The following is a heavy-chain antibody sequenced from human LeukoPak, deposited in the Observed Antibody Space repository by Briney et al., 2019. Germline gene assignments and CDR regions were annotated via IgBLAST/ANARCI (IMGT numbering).Heavy chain of an antibody. CDR2: INPSGST. CDR3: LRVGYSYVINHWSRTRLEAYPTKYYYHRDV. V-gene: IGHV4-34*01. Sequence: SETLSLTCAVYGGSFSDYYWGWIRQPPGKGLEWIGEINPSGSTNYSPSLKTRVTISVDTSKNQFSLKLSSVTAADTAVYFCLRVGYSYVINHWSRTRLEAYPTKYYYHRDVWDKGTAVTVSS. CDR1: GGSFSDYY. D-gene: IGHD5-18*01. J-gene: IGHJ6*03.